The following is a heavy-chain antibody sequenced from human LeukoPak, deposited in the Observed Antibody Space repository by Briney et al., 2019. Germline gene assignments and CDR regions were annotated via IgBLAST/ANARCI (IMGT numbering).Heavy chain of an antibody. CDR3: ARHQMRYSYGTLFDY. D-gene: IGHD5-18*01. CDR2: IYYSGST. Sequence: PSETLSLTCTVSGGSISSYYWSWIRQPPGKGLEWIGFIYYSGSTYYNPSLKSRVTISVGTSKNQFSLRLSSVTATDTAEYFCARHQMRYSYGTLFDYWGQGTLVTVSS. V-gene: IGHV4-59*08. CDR1: GGSISSYY. J-gene: IGHJ4*02.